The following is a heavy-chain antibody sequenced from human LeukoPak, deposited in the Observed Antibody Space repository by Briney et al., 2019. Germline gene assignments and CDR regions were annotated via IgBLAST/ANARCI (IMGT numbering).Heavy chain of an antibody. Sequence: GRSLRLSCVASGFTSNSYGIHWVRQAPGKGLEWVAFIWYDGSNKYYADSVKGRFTISRDNSKNTLYLQMNSLRAEDTAAYYCARARTTRGFDYWGQGTLVTVSS. CDR2: IWYDGSNK. CDR3: ARARTTRGFDY. V-gene: IGHV3-33*01. CDR1: GFTSNSYG. D-gene: IGHD4-17*01. J-gene: IGHJ4*02.